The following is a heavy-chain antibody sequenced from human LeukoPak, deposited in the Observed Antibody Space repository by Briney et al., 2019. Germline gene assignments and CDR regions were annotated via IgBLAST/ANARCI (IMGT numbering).Heavy chain of an antibody. CDR3: AREGTGAYFDY. J-gene: IGHJ4*02. Sequence: GGSLRLSCAASGFTFSSYWMHWVRQAPGKGLVWVSRIKSDGSSTNYADSVKGRFTISRDNAKTSLYLQMSSLRAEDTAVYYCAREGTGAYFDYWGQGAMVTVSS. V-gene: IGHV3-74*01. D-gene: IGHD1-26*01. CDR2: IKSDGSST. CDR1: GFTFSSYW.